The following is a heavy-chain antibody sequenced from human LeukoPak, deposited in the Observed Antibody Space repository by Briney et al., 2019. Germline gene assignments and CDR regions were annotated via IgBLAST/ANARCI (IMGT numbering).Heavy chain of an antibody. CDR3: ARDSSSSYFDY. Sequence: PSETLSLTCTVSGGSISSSSYYWGWIRQPPGKGLEWIGSIYYSGSTNYNPSLKSRVTISVDTSKNQFSLKLSSVTAADTAVYYCARDSSSSYFDYWGQGTLVTVSS. D-gene: IGHD6-6*01. CDR2: IYYSGST. CDR1: GGSISSSSYY. V-gene: IGHV4-39*07. J-gene: IGHJ4*02.